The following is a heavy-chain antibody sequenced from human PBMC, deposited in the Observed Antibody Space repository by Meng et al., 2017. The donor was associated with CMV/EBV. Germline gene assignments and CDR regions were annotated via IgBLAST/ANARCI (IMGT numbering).Heavy chain of an antibody. CDR1: GFTFGHYN. D-gene: IGHD2-2*01. CDR2: ITTSSNYI. Sequence: GESLKISCAASGFTFGHYNMNWVRQAPGKGLEWVSSITTSSNYIYYADSVKSRFTVSRDNAKNSLYLQMNSLRAEDTAVYYCATGGVVVPAGYYYGMDVWGQGTTVTVSS. CDR3: ATGGVVVPAGYYYGMDV. V-gene: IGHV3-21*01. J-gene: IGHJ6*02.